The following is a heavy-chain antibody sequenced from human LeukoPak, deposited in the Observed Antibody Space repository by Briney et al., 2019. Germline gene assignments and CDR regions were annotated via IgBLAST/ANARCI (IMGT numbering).Heavy chain of an antibody. D-gene: IGHD5-18*01. CDR1: GGSISSYY. J-gene: IGHJ3*02. V-gene: IGHV4-59*01. CDR2: IYYSGST. Sequence: SETLSLTCTVSGGSISSYYWSWIRQPPGKGLEWIGYIYYSGSTNYNPSLKSRVTISVYTSKNQFSLKLSSVTAADTAVYYCARDLGYSYGRVDAFDIWGQGTMVTVSS. CDR3: ARDLGYSYGRVDAFDI.